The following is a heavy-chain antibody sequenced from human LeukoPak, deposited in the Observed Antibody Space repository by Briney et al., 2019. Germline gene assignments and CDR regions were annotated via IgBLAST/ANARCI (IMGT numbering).Heavy chain of an antibody. D-gene: IGHD3-9*01. Sequence: PGRSLRLSCAASGFTFSSYAMHWVRQAPGKGLEWVAVISYDGSNKYYADSVKGRFTISRDNSKNTLYLQMNSLRAEDTAVYYCAKDLTFYYYYGMDVWGQGTTVTVSS. CDR2: ISYDGSNK. CDR1: GFTFSSYA. J-gene: IGHJ6*02. CDR3: AKDLTFYYYYGMDV. V-gene: IGHV3-30-3*01.